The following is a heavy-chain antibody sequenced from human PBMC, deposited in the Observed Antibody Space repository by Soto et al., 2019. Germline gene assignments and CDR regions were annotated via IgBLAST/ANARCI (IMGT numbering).Heavy chain of an antibody. D-gene: IGHD2-15*01. J-gene: IGHJ4*02. Sequence: QVQLVESGGGAVQPGRSLRLSCAASGFTFSNNGIHWVRQAPGKGLEWVAVISSDGLNKYYADSVKGQFTISRDNSKNTPFLKMNTLRVKGTAVYYCVMDLYGGSSRFDYWSQGTLVTVSS. CDR3: VMDLYGGSSRFDY. CDR2: ISSDGLNK. V-gene: IGHV3-30*03. CDR1: GFTFSNNG.